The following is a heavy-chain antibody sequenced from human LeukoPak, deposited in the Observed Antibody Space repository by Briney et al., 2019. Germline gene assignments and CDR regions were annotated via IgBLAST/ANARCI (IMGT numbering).Heavy chain of an antibody. D-gene: IGHD6-6*01. Sequence: PGGSLRLSCAASGFTFNNHVMSWVRQAPGKGLEWVSGISGSTYRRYYADSVKGRFTISRDNSRNTLNLQLNSLRAEDTAVYYCARPSYSSSSSVWGQGTMVTVSS. CDR2: ISGSTYRR. V-gene: IGHV3-23*01. CDR1: GFTFNNHV. CDR3: ARPSYSSSSSV. J-gene: IGHJ3*01.